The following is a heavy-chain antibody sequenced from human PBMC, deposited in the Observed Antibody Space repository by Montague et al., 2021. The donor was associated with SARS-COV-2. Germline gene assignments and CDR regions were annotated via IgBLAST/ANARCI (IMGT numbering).Heavy chain of an antibody. D-gene: IGHD3-10*01. J-gene: IGHJ4*02. Sequence: SETLSLTCGVSSGSFISSGYYWGCHRQPPGKELVWIGNNYYSGTSYYNPSLQSRGTIYVDTSKNHLSLRLISVTAADTAVYSCARGMIRGVTTPFDYWGQGTQVTVSS. CDR2: NYYSGTS. CDR1: SGSFISSGYY. V-gene: IGHV4-39*02. CDR3: ARGMIRGVTTPFDY.